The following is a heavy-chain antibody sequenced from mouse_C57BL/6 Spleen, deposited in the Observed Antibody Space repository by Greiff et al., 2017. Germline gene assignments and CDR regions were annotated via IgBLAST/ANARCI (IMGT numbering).Heavy chain of an antibody. J-gene: IGHJ4*01. CDR1: GFTFSSYA. Sequence: DVKLVDSGGGLVKPGGSLKLSCAASGFTFSSYAMSWVRQTPEKRLEWVATIVDGGSSTYYPDNVKGGFTNSRDNAKNSLYLQMSPLKYEDTAMYYCEREAASMDYWGQGTSVTVSS. V-gene: IGHV5-4*03. CDR2: IVDGGSST. CDR3: EREAASMDY.